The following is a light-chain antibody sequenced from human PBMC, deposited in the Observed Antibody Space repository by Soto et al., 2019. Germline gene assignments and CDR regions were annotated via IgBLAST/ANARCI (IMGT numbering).Light chain of an antibody. CDR2: TDS. J-gene: IGLJ1*01. V-gene: IGLV1-44*01. Sequence: QSVLTQPPSASGTPGQRVTISCSGSSSNIGSNAVNWYQHLPGTAPKLLIFTDSQRPSGVPDRFSGSRSGTSASLAISGLHSEYEAAYYCASWDGSLIGHVFGTGTKVTVL. CDR1: SSNIGSNA. CDR3: ASWDGSLIGHV.